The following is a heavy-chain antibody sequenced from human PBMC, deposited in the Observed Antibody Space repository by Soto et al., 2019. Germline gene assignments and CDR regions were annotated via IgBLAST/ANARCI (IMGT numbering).Heavy chain of an antibody. CDR1: GFTFSSYD. CDR3: ARALLPTDYYDSSGYTWYFDL. V-gene: IGHV3-13*01. J-gene: IGHJ2*01. D-gene: IGHD3-22*01. Sequence: EVQLVESGGGLVQPGGSLRLSCAASGFTFSSYDMHWVRQATGKGLEWVSAIGTAGDTYYPGSVKGRFTISRENAKNSLYLQMNSLRAEDTAVYYCARALLPTDYYDSSGYTWYFDLWGRGTLVTVSS. CDR2: IGTAGDT.